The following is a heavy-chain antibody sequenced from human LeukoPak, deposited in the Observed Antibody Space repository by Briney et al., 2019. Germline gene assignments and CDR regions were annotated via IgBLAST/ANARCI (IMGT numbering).Heavy chain of an antibody. CDR1: GYTLTGYY. J-gene: IGHJ4*02. D-gene: IGHD3-10*01. CDR3: AREVFYYGSGRSIDFDY. CDR2: INPNSGGT. Sequence: ASVKVSCKASGYTLTGYYMHWVRQAPGQGLEWMGWINPNSGGTNYAQKFQGRVTMTRDTSISKAYMELSRLRSDDTAVYYCAREVFYYGSGRSIDFDYWGQGTLVAVSS. V-gene: IGHV1-2*02.